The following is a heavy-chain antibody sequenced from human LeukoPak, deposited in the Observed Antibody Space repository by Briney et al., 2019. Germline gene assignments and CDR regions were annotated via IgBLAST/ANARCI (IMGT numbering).Heavy chain of an antibody. J-gene: IGHJ4*02. CDR3: AKAFTSAWYLF. CDR1: GGSFSGYY. Sequence: PSETLSLTCGDSGGSFSGYYWSWIRQSPGEGLEWIGEINYSGTTNYNPSLSSRVTMSLDTSKTQVSLRLAPVTAADTAVYFCAKAFTSAWYLFWAQGTLVTVSS. D-gene: IGHD6-19*01. CDR2: INYSGTT. V-gene: IGHV4-34*01.